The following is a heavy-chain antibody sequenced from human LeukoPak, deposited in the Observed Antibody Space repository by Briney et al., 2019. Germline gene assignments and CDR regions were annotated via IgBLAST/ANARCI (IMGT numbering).Heavy chain of an antibody. D-gene: IGHD6-6*01. CDR3: ARSYSSSRGTFDY. CDR1: GITFSRYW. Sequence: GGSLRLSCAASGITFSRYWMSWVRQAPGKGLEWVANIKEDGSEKHYVDSVKGRFTISRDNAKNSLYLQMDSLRAEDTAVYYCARSYSSSRGTFDYWGQGTLVTVSS. V-gene: IGHV3-7*04. J-gene: IGHJ4*02. CDR2: IKEDGSEK.